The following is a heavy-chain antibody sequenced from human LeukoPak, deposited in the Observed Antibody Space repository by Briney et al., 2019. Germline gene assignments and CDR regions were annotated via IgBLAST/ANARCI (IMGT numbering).Heavy chain of an antibody. D-gene: IGHD4-17*01. V-gene: IGHV3-74*01. CDR1: GFTLSRYW. CDR3: AKATVTTSYGMDV. J-gene: IGHJ6*02. CDR2: MNSDGSST. Sequence: GGSLRLSCAASGFTLSRYWMHWVRQAPGKGLVSVAHMNSDGSSTNYADSVKGRFTISRDNAKNMLYLQMNSLRADDTAVYYCAKATVTTSYGMDVWGQGTTVTVSS.